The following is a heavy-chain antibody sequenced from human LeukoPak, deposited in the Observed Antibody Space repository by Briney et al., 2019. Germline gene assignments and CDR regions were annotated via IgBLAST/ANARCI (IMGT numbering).Heavy chain of an antibody. V-gene: IGHV1-18*01. Sequence: ASVKVSCKASGYTFTSYGISWVRQAPGQGLEWMGWISAYNGNTNYAQKLQGRVTMTTDTSTSTAYMELRNLRSDDTAVYYCARYCSGGSCYPTPFDYWGQGTLVTVSS. D-gene: IGHD2-15*01. CDR2: ISAYNGNT. CDR3: ARYCSGGSCYPTPFDY. J-gene: IGHJ4*02. CDR1: GYTFTSYG.